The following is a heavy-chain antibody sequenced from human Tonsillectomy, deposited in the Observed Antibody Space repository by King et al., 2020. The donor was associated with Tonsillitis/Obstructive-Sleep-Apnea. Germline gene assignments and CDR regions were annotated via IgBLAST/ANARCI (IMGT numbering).Heavy chain of an antibody. CDR3: ARVIGYSGYDNDYYYYYMDV. D-gene: IGHD5-12*01. V-gene: IGHV1-69*01. CDR1: GGTFSSYA. Sequence: VQLVQSGAEVKKPGSSVKVSCKASGGTFSSYAISWVRQAPGQGLELMGGIIPIFGTANYAQKFQGRVTITADESTSTAYMELSSLRSEDTAVYYCARVIGYSGYDNDYYYYYMDVWGKGTTVTVSS. J-gene: IGHJ6*03. CDR2: IIPIFGTA.